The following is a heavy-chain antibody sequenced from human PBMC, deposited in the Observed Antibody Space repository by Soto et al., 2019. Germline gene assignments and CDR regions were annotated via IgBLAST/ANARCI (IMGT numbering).Heavy chain of an antibody. D-gene: IGHD2-15*01. Sequence: TETLSLTCDVSVEPMTGGYYWGWIRQSPGKGLEWIGSIYYGGTTYYNPSLRSRLAILIDTSKNQFSLRLSSVTAADTALYYCARGWYYFDFWGQGTLVTVYS. CDR2: IYYGGTT. CDR1: VEPMTGGYY. J-gene: IGHJ4*02. CDR3: ARGWYYFDF. V-gene: IGHV4-38-2*01.